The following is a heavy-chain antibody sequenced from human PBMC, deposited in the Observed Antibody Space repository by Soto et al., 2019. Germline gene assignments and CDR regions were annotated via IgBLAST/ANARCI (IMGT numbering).Heavy chain of an antibody. V-gene: IGHV4-39*01. CDR1: GYSMSSSNSN. CDR2: VYYGGAIFYSGNI. CDR3: VRYDRINMKPYCPEGLHI. J-gene: IGHJ3*02. D-gene: IGHD3-3*02. Sequence: PSEILALGCAVSGYSMSSSNSNWGWKRQPPGKGLEYIGSVYYGGAIFYSGNIYYNPSLKRRVSISVDTSKNQFSLRLSSVTAADTGVYYCVRYDRINMKPYCPEGLHIWCQGTMVPVSS.